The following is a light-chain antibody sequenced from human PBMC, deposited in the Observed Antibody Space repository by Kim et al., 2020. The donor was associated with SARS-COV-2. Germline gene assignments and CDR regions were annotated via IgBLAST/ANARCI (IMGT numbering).Light chain of an antibody. J-gene: IGKJ2*01. Sequence: DIQMTQSPSTLSASVGDRVTITCRASQSVSSWLAWYQQKPGKAPKLLIYTASTLEGGVPSRFSGRGSGTEFTLTINSLQPDDFATYSCQQYDSHPYTFGQGTKLEI. CDR3: QQYDSHPYT. CDR2: TAS. CDR1: QSVSSW. V-gene: IGKV1-5*03.